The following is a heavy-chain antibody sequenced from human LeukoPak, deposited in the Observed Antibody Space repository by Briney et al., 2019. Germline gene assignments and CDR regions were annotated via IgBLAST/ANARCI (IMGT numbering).Heavy chain of an antibody. CDR1: GGTFSSYA. V-gene: IGHV1-69*05. D-gene: IGHD2/OR15-2a*01. Sequence: SVKVSCKASGGTFSSYAISWVRQAPGQGLEWMGGIIPIFGTANYAQKFQGRVTITTDESTSTAYMELSSLRSEDTAVYYCASRNTGEDYYYYMDVWGKGTTVTVSS. CDR2: IIPIFGTA. J-gene: IGHJ6*03. CDR3: ASRNTGEDYYYYMDV.